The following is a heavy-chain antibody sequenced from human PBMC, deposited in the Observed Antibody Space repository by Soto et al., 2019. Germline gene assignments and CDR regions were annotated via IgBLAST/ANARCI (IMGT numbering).Heavy chain of an antibody. CDR1: GFTFSRDW. V-gene: IGHV3-7*03. CDR3: ARYGFANGLDL. CDR2: MRPDESEK. D-gene: IGHD3-10*01. J-gene: IGHJ6*02. Sequence: GGSLRLSCTLSGFTFSRDWMAWVRQAPGKGLEWVANMRPDESEKYYVDSVRGRFTISRDGAENSLHLQMDSLRAEDTALYYCARYGFANGLDLWGQGTTVTVS.